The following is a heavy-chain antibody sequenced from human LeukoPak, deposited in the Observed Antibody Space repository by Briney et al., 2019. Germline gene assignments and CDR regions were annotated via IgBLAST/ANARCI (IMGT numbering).Heavy chain of an antibody. CDR2: INHDGDSA. CDR1: GFTFSSYW. J-gene: IGHJ5*02. CDR3: AKDLYRGTMVRGVGWFDP. V-gene: IGHV3-74*01. Sequence: GGALTLSFVASGFTFSSYWMDWLRQAPGKGLVWVSRINHDGDSASYADLVKGRFTISRDNAKNTLYLQKNSLRAEDTAVYYGAKDLYRGTMVRGVGWFDPWGQGTLVTVSS. D-gene: IGHD3-10*01.